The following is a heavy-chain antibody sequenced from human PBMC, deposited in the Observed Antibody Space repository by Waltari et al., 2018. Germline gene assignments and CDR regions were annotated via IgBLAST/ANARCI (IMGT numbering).Heavy chain of an antibody. CDR1: GGTFRSYA. V-gene: IGHV1-69*01. Sequence: QVQLVQSGAEVKKPGSSVKVSCKASGGTFRSYATIWVRQAPGPGLEWMGGSIPIFGTANYAQKFQGRVTITADESTSTAYMELSSLRSEDTAVYYCARTIGYCSSTSCLYGMDVWGQGTTVTVSS. J-gene: IGHJ6*02. CDR2: SIPIFGTA. CDR3: ARTIGYCSSTSCLYGMDV. D-gene: IGHD2-2*01.